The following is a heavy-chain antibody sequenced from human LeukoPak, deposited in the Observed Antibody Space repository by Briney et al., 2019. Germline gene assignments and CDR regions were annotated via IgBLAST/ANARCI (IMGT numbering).Heavy chain of an antibody. Sequence: PGASLRLSCAASGFTFSSYAMSWVRQPPGKGLEWVSAISVSGGSTYYADSVKGRFTISRNNSKNTLYLQMNSLRAEDTAVYYCAKDISITIFGVGSGFDYWGQGTLVTVSS. CDR3: AKDISITIFGVGSGFDY. CDR1: GFTFSSYA. CDR2: ISVSGGST. V-gene: IGHV3-23*01. J-gene: IGHJ4*02. D-gene: IGHD3-3*01.